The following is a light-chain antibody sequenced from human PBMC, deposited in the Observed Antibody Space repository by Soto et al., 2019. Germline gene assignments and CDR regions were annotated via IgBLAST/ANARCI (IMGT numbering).Light chain of an antibody. CDR2: DAS. CDR1: QNINNY. CDR3: QQYENLPT. Sequence: DIQMTQSPSSLSASVGDRVTITCQVRQNINNYLNWYQQKPGRAPKLLIYDASNLEAGVPSRFRGSGSGTDFTFTISRLQPEDIATYYCQQYENLPTFGQGTRLEIK. V-gene: IGKV1-33*01. J-gene: IGKJ5*01.